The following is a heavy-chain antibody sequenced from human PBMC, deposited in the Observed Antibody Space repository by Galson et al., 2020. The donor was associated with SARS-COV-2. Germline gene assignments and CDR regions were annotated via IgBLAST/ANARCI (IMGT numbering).Heavy chain of an antibody. D-gene: IGHD2-15*01. CDR1: GGSVSSNGYF. CDR2: IYYTCGA. J-gene: IGHJ4*02. Sequence: ASESLSLTCTVSGGSVSSNGYFCCLRQHAGEGLEWIVYIYYTCGAYYNPSLRSRVSISLDTSKNLFSLKLSSVTAADTAVYYCATGGAGGSGHWPLGSWGQGTLVTVSS. V-gene: IGHV4-31*03. CDR3: ATGGAGGSGHWPLGS.